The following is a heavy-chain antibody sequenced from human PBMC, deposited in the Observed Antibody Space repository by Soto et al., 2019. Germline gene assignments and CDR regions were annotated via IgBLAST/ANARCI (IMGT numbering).Heavy chain of an antibody. CDR1: GYTFTSYG. V-gene: IGHV1-18*01. J-gene: IGHJ4*02. Sequence: GASVKVSCKASGYTFTSYGISWVRQAPGQGLEWMGWISAYNGNTNYAQKLQGRVTMTTDTSTSTAYMELRSLRSDDTAVYYCARSSPYVDYDSSGYEGGPGHPFDYWGQGTLVTVSS. D-gene: IGHD3-22*01. CDR3: ARSSPYVDYDSSGYEGGPGHPFDY. CDR2: ISAYNGNT.